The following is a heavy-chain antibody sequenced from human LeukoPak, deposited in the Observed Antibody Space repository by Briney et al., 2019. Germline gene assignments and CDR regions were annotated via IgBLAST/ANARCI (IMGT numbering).Heavy chain of an antibody. D-gene: IGHD3-10*01. J-gene: IGHJ5*02. Sequence: GGSLRLSCAASGITFSTAWMSWFRQAPGKGLEWVGRIKSKIGGATADYAAPVKDRFTISRDDSKNTLYLQMSSLKTEDTAVYYCATDRAWFDPWGQGTLVTVSS. CDR1: GITFSTAW. V-gene: IGHV3-15*01. CDR2: IKSKIGGATA. CDR3: ATDRAWFDP.